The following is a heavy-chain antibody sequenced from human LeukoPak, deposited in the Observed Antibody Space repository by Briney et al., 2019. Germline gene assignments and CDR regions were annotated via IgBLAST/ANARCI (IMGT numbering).Heavy chain of an antibody. CDR3: ARTSTPHLHGSGSYALGY. CDR2: ISYDGSNK. V-gene: IGHV3-30-3*01. J-gene: IGHJ4*02. D-gene: IGHD3-10*01. CDR1: GFTFSTYA. Sequence: GGSLRLSCAASGFTFSTYAMHWVRQGPGKGLEWVAVISYDGSNKYYADSVKGRFTISRDNSKNTLYLQMSSLSAEDTAVYYWARTSTPHLHGSGSYALGYWGQGTLVTVPS.